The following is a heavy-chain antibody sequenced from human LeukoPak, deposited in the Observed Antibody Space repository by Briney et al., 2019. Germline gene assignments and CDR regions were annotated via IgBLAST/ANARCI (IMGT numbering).Heavy chain of an antibody. CDR3: TNYGGTPGGAFDI. CDR2: IIPIFGTA. D-gene: IGHD4-23*01. Sequence: GASVKVSCKASGGTFSSYAISWVRPAPGQGLEWMGGIIPIFGTANYAQKFQGRVTITADESTSTAYMELSSLRSEDTAVCYCTNYGGTPGGAFDIWGQGTMVTVSS. V-gene: IGHV1-69*01. J-gene: IGHJ3*02. CDR1: GGTFSSYA.